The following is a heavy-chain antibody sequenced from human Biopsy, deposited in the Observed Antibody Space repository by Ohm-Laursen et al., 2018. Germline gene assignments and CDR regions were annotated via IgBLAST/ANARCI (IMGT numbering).Heavy chain of an antibody. CDR2: IYNTETT. J-gene: IGHJ5*02. V-gene: IGHV4-39*01. CDR3: ARHPTGFWFDP. CDR1: GGSISSSTTYY. Sequence: GTLSLTCAVSGGSISSSTTYYWAWLRQPPGKGLEWIGSIYNTETTFYNPSLKSRVTISVDTSTNQFSLKVSSLTAADTALYFCARHPTGFWFDPWGHGTLVTVSS.